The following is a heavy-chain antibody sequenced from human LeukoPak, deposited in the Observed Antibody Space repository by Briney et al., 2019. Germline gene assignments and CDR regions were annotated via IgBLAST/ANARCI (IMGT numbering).Heavy chain of an antibody. J-gene: IGHJ3*02. D-gene: IGHD3-9*01. CDR3: ATYSRYDILTGYLEGGAFDI. V-gene: IGHV1-2*02. Sequence: ASVKVSCKASGYTFTGYYMHWVRQAPGQGLEWMGWINPNSGGTNYAQKFQGMVTMTRDTSISTAYMELSRLRSDDTAVYYCATYSRYDILTGYLEGGAFDIWGQGTMVTVSS. CDR1: GYTFTGYY. CDR2: INPNSGGT.